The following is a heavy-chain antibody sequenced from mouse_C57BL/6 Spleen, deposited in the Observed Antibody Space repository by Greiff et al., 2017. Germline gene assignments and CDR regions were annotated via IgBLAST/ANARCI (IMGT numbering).Heavy chain of an antibody. CDR2: ISDGGSYT. D-gene: IGHD2-4*01. J-gene: IGHJ4*01. Sequence: EVQVVESGGGLVKPGGSLKLSCAASGFTFSSYAMSWVRQTPEKRLEWVATISDGGSYTYYPDNVKGRFTISRDNAKNNLYLQMSHLKSEDTAMYYCSRGYDYDGYYYAMDDWGQGTSVTVSS. CDR1: GFTFSSYA. CDR3: SRGYDYDGYYYAMDD. V-gene: IGHV5-4*01.